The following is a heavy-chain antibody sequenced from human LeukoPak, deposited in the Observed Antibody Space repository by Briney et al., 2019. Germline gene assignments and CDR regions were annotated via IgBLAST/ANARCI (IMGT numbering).Heavy chain of an antibody. CDR1: GYTFTGYY. Sequence: ASVKVSCKASGYTFTGYYMHWVRQAPGQGLEWMGWINPNSGGTNYAQKFQGRVTMTRDTSISTAYMELSRLRSDDTAVYYCARAQPQEYYYYYYMDVWGEGTTVTVSS. CDR3: ARAQPQEYYYYYYMDV. CDR2: INPNSGGT. D-gene: IGHD5-18*01. V-gene: IGHV1-2*02. J-gene: IGHJ6*03.